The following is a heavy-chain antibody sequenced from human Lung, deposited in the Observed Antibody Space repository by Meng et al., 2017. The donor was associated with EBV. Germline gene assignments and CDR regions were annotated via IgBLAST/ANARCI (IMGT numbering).Heavy chain of an antibody. Sequence: HLVQAGGEVKKPGAAVRVSRKSSGYTLTCYYMHWVRQAPGQGLEWMGRINPNSGGTNYAQKFQGRVTMTRYTSISTAYMELSRLRSDDTAVYYCAHQAVAGTRGWFDPWGQGTLVTVSS. J-gene: IGHJ5*02. CDR2: INPNSGGT. V-gene: IGHV1-2*06. CDR1: GYTLTCYY. CDR3: AHQAVAGTRGWFDP. D-gene: IGHD6-19*01.